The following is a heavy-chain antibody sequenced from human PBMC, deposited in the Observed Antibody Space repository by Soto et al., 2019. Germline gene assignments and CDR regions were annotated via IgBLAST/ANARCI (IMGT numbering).Heavy chain of an antibody. CDR1: GYTFTSYA. V-gene: IGHV1-3*01. Sequence: ASVKVSCKASGYTFTSYAMRWVRQAPGQRLESMGWINAGNGNTKYSQKFQGRVTITRDTSASTAYMELGSLRSEDTAVYYCARDQRIAFDYWGQGTLVTVSS. CDR3: ARDQRIAFDY. J-gene: IGHJ4*02. CDR2: INAGNGNT. D-gene: IGHD6-25*01.